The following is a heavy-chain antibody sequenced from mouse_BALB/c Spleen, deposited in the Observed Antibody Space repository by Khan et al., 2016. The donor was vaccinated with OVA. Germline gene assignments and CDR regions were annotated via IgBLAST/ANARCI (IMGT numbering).Heavy chain of an antibody. CDR1: GFSLTSYG. CDR2: IWSGGST. D-gene: IGHD2-4*01. Sequence: QVQLKQSGPGLVQPSQSLSITCTVSGFSLTSYGVHWVRQSPGKGLEWLGVIWSGGSTNYYAAFISRLSISKENSKSQVFFKMNSLQANDKAIYYCARNYDYDEGIAYWGQGTLVTVAA. CDR3: ARNYDYDEGIAY. J-gene: IGHJ3*01. V-gene: IGHV2-2*02.